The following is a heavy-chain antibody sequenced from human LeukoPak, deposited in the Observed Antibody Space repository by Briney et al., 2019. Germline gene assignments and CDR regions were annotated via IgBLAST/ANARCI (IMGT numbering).Heavy chain of an antibody. CDR1: GFTFSSYA. Sequence: PGGSLRLSCAASGFTFSSYAMHWVRQAPGKGLEWVAVISYDGSNKYYADSVKGRFTISRDNSKNTLYLQMSSLRAEDTAVYYCARGRYDFWSGYSNYYYYYGMDVWGQGTTVTVSS. D-gene: IGHD3-3*01. CDR3: ARGRYDFWSGYSNYYYYYGMDV. V-gene: IGHV3-30-3*01. J-gene: IGHJ6*02. CDR2: ISYDGSNK.